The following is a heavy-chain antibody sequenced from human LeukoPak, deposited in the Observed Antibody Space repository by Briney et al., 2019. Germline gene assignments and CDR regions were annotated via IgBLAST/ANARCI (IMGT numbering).Heavy chain of an antibody. Sequence: GGSLRLSCAASRFTFSTYWMSWVRQAPGKGLGWVANIKQDGSEKYYVDSVKGRFTISRDNAKNSLFLRMNSLRAEDTAVYYCARDAVHSGTGNTFDIWGQGTVVTVSS. V-gene: IGHV3-7*01. CDR3: ARDAVHSGTGNTFDI. J-gene: IGHJ3*02. D-gene: IGHD6-13*01. CDR1: RFTFSTYW. CDR2: IKQDGSEK.